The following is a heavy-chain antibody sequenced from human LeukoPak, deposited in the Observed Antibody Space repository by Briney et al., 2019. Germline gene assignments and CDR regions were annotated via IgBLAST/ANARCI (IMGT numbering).Heavy chain of an antibody. CDR3: ARDGGSPRGYYHYGMDV. CDR1: GFTFSSYA. Sequence: GGSLRLSCAASGFTFSSYALHWVRQAPGKGLEWVAIISHDGNTKHYADSVKGRFTISRDNSKDTPYLQMNSLRVEDTAVYYCARDGGSPRGYYHYGMDVWGQGTTVTVSS. J-gene: IGHJ6*02. D-gene: IGHD1-14*01. CDR2: ISHDGNTK. V-gene: IGHV3-30-3*01.